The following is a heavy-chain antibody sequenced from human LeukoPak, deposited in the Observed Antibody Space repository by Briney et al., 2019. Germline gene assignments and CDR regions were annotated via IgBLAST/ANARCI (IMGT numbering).Heavy chain of an antibody. CDR3: ARGYGDYGAEYFQH. CDR1: GYTFTGYY. D-gene: IGHD4-17*01. CDR2: INPNSGGT. J-gene: IGHJ1*01. V-gene: IGHV1-2*02. Sequence: ASVKVSCKASGYTFTGYYMHWVRQAPGQGLEWMGWINPNSGGTNYAQKFQGRVTMTRDTSISTAYMELSRLRSDDTAVYYCARGYGDYGAEYFQHWGQGTLVTVSS.